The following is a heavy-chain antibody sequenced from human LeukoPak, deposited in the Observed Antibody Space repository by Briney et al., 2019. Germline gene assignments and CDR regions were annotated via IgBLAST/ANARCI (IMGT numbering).Heavy chain of an antibody. J-gene: IGHJ3*02. D-gene: IGHD4-17*01. CDR2: ISYDGSNK. CDR3: ARDPMTTGYAFDI. CDR1: GFTFSLYA. V-gene: IGHV3-30*03. Sequence: GGSLRLSCAASGFTFSLYAIHWVRQAPGKGLEWVAVISYDGSNKYYADSVKGRFTISRDNSKNTLYLQMNSLRAEDTAVYYCARDPMTTGYAFDIWGQGTMVTVSS.